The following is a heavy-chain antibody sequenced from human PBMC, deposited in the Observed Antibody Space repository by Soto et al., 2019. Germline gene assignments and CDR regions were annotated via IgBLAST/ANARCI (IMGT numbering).Heavy chain of an antibody. Sequence: QVQLVESGGGVVQPGRSLRLSCAASGFTFSSYGMHWVRQAPGKGLEWVAVISYDGSNKYYAYSVKGRFTISRDNSKNTLYLQMNSLRAEDTAVYYCAPWFGACDYWGQGTLVTVSS. CDR1: GFTFSSYG. CDR2: ISYDGSNK. CDR3: APWFGACDY. D-gene: IGHD3-10*01. V-gene: IGHV3-30*03. J-gene: IGHJ4*02.